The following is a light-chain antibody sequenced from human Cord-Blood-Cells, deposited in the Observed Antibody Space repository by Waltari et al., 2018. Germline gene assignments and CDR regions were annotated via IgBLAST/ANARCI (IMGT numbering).Light chain of an antibody. CDR3: QQSYSTPPT. V-gene: IGKV1-39*01. J-gene: IGKJ4*01. Sequence: DIQMTQSPSSLSESVGARVTITCRASQSISSYLNWYQQKPGKAPKLLIYAASSLQSGVPSRFSGSVSGTDFTLTISSLQPEDFATYYCQQSYSTPPTFGGGTKVEIK. CDR2: AAS. CDR1: QSISSY.